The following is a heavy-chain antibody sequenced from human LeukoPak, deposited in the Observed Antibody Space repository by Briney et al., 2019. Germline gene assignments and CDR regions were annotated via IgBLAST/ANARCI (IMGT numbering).Heavy chain of an antibody. Sequence: SQTLSLTCSVSRDFINNGGYYWSWIRQHPGKGPEWIGYIHYSGSTYYNPSLKGRVTILIDTSKSQFTLKVSSVTAADTAVYYCAKGYNYGPFDYWGQGTLVTASS. CDR3: AKGYNYGPFDY. V-gene: IGHV4-31*03. CDR1: RDFINNGGYY. J-gene: IGHJ4*02. D-gene: IGHD5-18*01. CDR2: IHYSGST.